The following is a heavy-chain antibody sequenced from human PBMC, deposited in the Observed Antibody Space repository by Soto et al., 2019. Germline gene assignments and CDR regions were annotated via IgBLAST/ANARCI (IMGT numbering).Heavy chain of an antibody. V-gene: IGHV1-18*01. CDR1: GYTFTSYG. Sequence: ASVKVSCKASGYTFTSYGISWVRQAPGQGLEWMGWISAYNGNTNYAQKLQGRVTMTTDTSTSTAYMELRSLRSDDTAVYYCARSKITIFGVVTYIPDYYYGMDVWGQGTTVTV. CDR2: ISAYNGNT. J-gene: IGHJ6*02. D-gene: IGHD3-3*01. CDR3: ARSKITIFGVVTYIPDYYYGMDV.